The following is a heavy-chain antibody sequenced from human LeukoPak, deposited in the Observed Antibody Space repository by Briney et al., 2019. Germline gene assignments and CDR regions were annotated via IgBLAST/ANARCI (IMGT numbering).Heavy chain of an antibody. Sequence: SETLSLTCAVCGGSFRGYYWMWIRQPPGKGREWIGENNHSGSTNYNPSLKSRVTISVDTSKNQFSLKLSSVTAADTSVYYCATGIIHQYFDYWGQGTLVTVSS. CDR1: GGSFRGYY. J-gene: IGHJ4*02. CDR2: NNHSGST. D-gene: IGHD5-18*01. CDR3: ATGIIHQYFDY. V-gene: IGHV4-34*01.